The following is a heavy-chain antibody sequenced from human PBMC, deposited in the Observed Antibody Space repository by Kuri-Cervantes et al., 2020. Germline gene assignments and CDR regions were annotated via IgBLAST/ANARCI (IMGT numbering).Heavy chain of an antibody. CDR2: ISSSGSTI. CDR1: GFTSSDYY. Sequence: GRSLRPPCAASGFTSSDYYMSGIRRAPGKGLEWVSYISSSGSTIYYADSGKGRFTISRDNAKNSLYLQMNSLRAEDTAVYYCAREGRHYYGSGSIDYWGQGTLVTVSS. J-gene: IGHJ4*02. CDR3: AREGRHYYGSGSIDY. V-gene: IGHV3-11*01. D-gene: IGHD3-10*01.